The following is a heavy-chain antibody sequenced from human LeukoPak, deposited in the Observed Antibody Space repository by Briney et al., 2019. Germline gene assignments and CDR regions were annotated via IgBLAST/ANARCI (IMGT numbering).Heavy chain of an antibody. CDR3: ARDLYSSSWYSYYYYYYYMDV. V-gene: IGHV4-4*07. D-gene: IGHD6-13*01. Sequence: SETLSLTCTVSGGSISSYYWSRIRQPAGKGLEWIGRIYTSGSTDYNPSLKSRVTMSVDTSKNQFSLKLSSVTAADTAVYYCARDLYSSSWYSYYYYYYYMDVWGKGTTVTVSS. CDR1: GGSISSYY. CDR2: IYTSGST. J-gene: IGHJ6*03.